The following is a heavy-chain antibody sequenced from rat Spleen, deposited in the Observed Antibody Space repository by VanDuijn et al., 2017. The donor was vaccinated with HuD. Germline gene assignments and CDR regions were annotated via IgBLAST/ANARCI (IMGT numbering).Heavy chain of an antibody. D-gene: IGHD1-5*01. CDR1: GFTFSNYY. CDR3: TRGTTWFAY. J-gene: IGHJ3*01. CDR2: ISTGGHT. V-gene: IGHV5-27*01. Sequence: EVQLVESGGGLVQPGRSLKLSCAASGFTFSNYYMAWVRQAPTKGLEWVAYISTGGHTYYRDSLKGRFTISRDNAKSTLYLQMDSLRSEDTATYYCTRGTTWFAYWGQGTLVTVSS.